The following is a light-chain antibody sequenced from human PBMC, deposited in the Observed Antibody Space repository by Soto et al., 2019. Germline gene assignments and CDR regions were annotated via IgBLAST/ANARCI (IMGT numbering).Light chain of an antibody. CDR3: QLYGSSLT. CDR1: QSVRSN. Sequence: ELVSTQSPAPLSVSPWERANIFCRARQSVRSNLAWYQQKPGQAPRLLIYDASSRATGIPDRFSVIGSGTDFTLPLRRLEPEEFAVDDCQLYGSSLTFCGLTPVEIK. V-gene: IGKV3-20*01. J-gene: IGKJ4*01. CDR2: DAS.